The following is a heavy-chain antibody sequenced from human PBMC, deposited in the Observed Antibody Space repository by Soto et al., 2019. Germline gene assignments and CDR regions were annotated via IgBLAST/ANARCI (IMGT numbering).Heavy chain of an antibody. CDR3: AGRITMIDPAYYYYGMDV. CDR2: IIPIFGTA. Sequence: GASVKVSCKASGGTFSSYAISWVRQAPGQGLEWMGGIIPIFGTANYAQKFQGRVTIAADESTSTAYMELSSLRSEDTAVYYCAGRITMIDPAYYYYGMDVWGQGTTVTVSS. CDR1: GGTFSSYA. V-gene: IGHV1-69*13. D-gene: IGHD3-22*01. J-gene: IGHJ6*02.